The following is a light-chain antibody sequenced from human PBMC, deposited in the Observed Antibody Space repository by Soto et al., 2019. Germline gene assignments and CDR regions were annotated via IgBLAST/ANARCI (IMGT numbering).Light chain of an antibody. CDR3: QQYGSSGT. CDR1: QSVSID. Sequence: EIVMTQSPATLSVYPGERATLSCRASQSVSIDLAWYQQTPGQAPRLLIYGASNRATGIPDRFSGSGSGTDFTLTISRLEPEDFAVYYCQQYGSSGTFGQGTKVDIK. J-gene: IGKJ1*01. CDR2: GAS. V-gene: IGKV3-20*01.